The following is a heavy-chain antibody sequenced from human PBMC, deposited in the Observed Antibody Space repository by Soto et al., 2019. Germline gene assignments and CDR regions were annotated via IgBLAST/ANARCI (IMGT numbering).Heavy chain of an antibody. CDR2: INPSGGST. CDR1: GYTFTSYY. D-gene: IGHD6-19*01. J-gene: IGHJ6*02. CDR3: ARDRGRIAVAGRPGTYDYYYGMDV. V-gene: IGHV1-46*01. Sequence: VASVKVSCKASGYTFTSYYMHWVRQAPGQGLEWMGIINPSGGSTSYAQKFQGRVTMTRDTSTSTVYMELSSLRSEDTAVYYCARDRGRIAVAGRPGTYDYYYGMDVWG.